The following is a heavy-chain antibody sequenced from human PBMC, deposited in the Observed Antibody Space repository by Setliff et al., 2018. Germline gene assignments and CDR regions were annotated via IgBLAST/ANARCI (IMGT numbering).Heavy chain of an antibody. D-gene: IGHD2-15*01. CDR3: ARSFSRSEKFLLDY. CDR2: ILHSGNI. CDR1: GGSFSGYY. Sequence: SETLSLTCAVYGGSFSGYYWSWIRQPPGKRLEWFGEILHSGNINYNPSLKSRVTISMDTSKNQFSLKVNSVTAADTAVYYCARSFSRSEKFLLDYWGQGALVTVSS. J-gene: IGHJ4*02. V-gene: IGHV4-34*12.